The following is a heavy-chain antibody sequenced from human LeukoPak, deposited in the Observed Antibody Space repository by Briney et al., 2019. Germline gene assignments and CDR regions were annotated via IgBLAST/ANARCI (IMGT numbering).Heavy chain of an antibody. J-gene: IGHJ4*02. CDR3: ATWGIAVAGTFDY. CDR1: GGSISSSY. Sequence: SETLSLTCTVSGGSISSSYWSWIRQPPGKGLEWIGYIYYSGSTNYNPSFKSRVAISVDTSKNQFSLKLSSVTAADTAVYYCATWGIAVAGTFDYWGQGTMVTVST. CDR2: IYYSGST. V-gene: IGHV4-59*08. D-gene: IGHD6-19*01.